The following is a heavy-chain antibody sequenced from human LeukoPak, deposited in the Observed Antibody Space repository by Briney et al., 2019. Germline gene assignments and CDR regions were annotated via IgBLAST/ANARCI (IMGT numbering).Heavy chain of an antibody. D-gene: IGHD3-10*01. CDR2: ISYDGSNK. CDR3: ARMGSGSYESHPDAFDI. CDR1: GFTFSSYA. J-gene: IGHJ3*02. V-gene: IGHV3-30-3*01. Sequence: GGSLRLSCAASGFTFSSYAMHWVRQAPGKGLEWVSVISYDGSNKYYADSVKGRFTISRDNSKNTLYLQMNSLRAEDTAVYYCARMGSGSYESHPDAFDIWGQGTMVTVSS.